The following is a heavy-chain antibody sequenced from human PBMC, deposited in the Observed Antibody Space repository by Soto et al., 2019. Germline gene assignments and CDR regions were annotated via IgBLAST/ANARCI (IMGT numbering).Heavy chain of an antibody. V-gene: IGHV1-69*08. D-gene: IGHD3-10*01. Sequence: QVQLVQSGAEVKKPGSSVKVSCKASGGTFSSYTISWVRQAPGPGREWMGRIIPILGIANYAQKFQGRVTITADKSTSTAYMELSSLRSDDTAVYYCARDNGKGQPSDLDYWGQGTLVTVSS. CDR3: ARDNGKGQPSDLDY. CDR1: GGTFSSYT. J-gene: IGHJ4*02. CDR2: IIPILGIA.